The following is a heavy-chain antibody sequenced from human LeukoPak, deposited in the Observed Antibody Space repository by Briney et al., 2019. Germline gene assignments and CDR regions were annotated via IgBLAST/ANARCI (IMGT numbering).Heavy chain of an antibody. Sequence: PGGSLRLSCAASGFTFSSYAMHWVRQAPGKGLEWVAVISYDGSNKYYADSVKGRFTISRDNSKSTLYLQMNSLRAEDTAVYYCARGGYSYGPYYFDYWGQGTLVTVSS. CDR3: ARGGYSYGPYYFDY. CDR1: GFTFSSYA. V-gene: IGHV3-30-3*01. J-gene: IGHJ4*02. CDR2: ISYDGSNK. D-gene: IGHD5-18*01.